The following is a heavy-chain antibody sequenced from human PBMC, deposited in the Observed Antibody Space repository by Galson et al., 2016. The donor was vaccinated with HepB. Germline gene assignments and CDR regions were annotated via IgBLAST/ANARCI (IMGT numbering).Heavy chain of an antibody. Sequence: SVKVSCKASGYSFTNYGISWVRQAPGQGLELMGWISTYNGNTNYAQKLQGRVTMTTDTSTSTAYMELRSLRSDDTAVYYCARERGNYHYFDYWGQGTLVTVAS. CDR2: ISTYNGNT. CDR3: ARERGNYHYFDY. D-gene: IGHD1-7*01. J-gene: IGHJ4*02. V-gene: IGHV1-18*01. CDR1: GYSFTNYG.